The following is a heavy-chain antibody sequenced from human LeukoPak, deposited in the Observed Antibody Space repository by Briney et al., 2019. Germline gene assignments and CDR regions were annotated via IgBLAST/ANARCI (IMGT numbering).Heavy chain of an antibody. D-gene: IGHD3-10*01. CDR2: MYYSGST. J-gene: IGHJ6*03. CDR1: GGSISGDF. V-gene: IGHV4-59*01. CDR3: AGRSYSSYYYYMDV. Sequence: SETLSLTCTVSGGSISGDFWSWIRQPPGKGLEWVGYMYYSGSTDYNPSPKSRVTMSMDTSKNQFSLKLYSVTAADTAVYYCAGRSYSSYYYYMDVWGKGTTVAVSS.